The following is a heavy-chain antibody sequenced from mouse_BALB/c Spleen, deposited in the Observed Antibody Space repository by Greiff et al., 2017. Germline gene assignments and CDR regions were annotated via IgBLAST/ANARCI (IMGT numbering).Heavy chain of an antibody. CDR2: IYPGDGDT. J-gene: IGHJ2*01. V-gene: IGHV1-80*01. Sequence: VKLVESGAELVRPGSSVKISCKASGYAFSSYWMNWVKQRPGQGLEWIGQIYPGDGDTNYNGKFKGKATLTADKSSSTAYMQLSSLTSEDSAVYFCARGDGYYFDYWGQGTTLTVSS. CDR3: ARGDGYYFDY. D-gene: IGHD3-3*01. CDR1: GYAFSSYW.